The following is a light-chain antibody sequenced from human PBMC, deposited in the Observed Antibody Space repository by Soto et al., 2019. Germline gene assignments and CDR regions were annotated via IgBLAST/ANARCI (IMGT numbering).Light chain of an antibody. CDR1: QDIRSS. CDR3: QQYGSSLYT. Sequence: EIVTPQSPATLSLSPGEGVTLSCRASQDIRSSLAWYQQKPGQAPRRRIYGASTRATGIPARFSGTGSGTDFTLTISRLEPEDFAVDYCQQYGSSLYTFC. CDR2: GAS. J-gene: IGKJ2*01. V-gene: IGKV3-20*01.